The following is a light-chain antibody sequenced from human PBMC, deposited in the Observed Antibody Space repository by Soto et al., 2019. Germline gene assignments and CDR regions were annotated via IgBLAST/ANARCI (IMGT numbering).Light chain of an antibody. J-gene: IGKJ1*01. CDR1: QGISSY. CDR2: AAS. CDR3: QQLNSYPWT. V-gene: IGKV1-9*01. Sequence: IQLTQSPSSLSASLGDRVTITCRASQGISSYLAWYQQKPGKAPKLLIYAASTLQSGVPSRFSGSGSGTDFTLTISSLKTEDFASYDCQQLNSYPWTFGQGTKVDIK.